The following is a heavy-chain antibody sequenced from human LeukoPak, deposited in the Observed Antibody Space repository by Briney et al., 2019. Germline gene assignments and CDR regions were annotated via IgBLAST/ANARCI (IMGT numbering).Heavy chain of an antibody. J-gene: IGHJ4*02. CDR3: ARDRQALFDY. CDR2: IYYSGST. V-gene: IGHV4-30-4*08. Sequence: SETLSLTCCVSGGSISSGDYYWSWIRQPPGKGLERIGYIYYSGSTYYNPSLKSRVTISVDTSKNQFSLKLSSVTAADTAVYYCARDRQALFDYWGQGTLVTVSS. CDR1: GGSISSGDYY.